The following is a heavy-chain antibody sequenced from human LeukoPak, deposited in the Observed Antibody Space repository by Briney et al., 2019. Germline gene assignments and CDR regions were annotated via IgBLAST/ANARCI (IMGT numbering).Heavy chain of an antibody. V-gene: IGHV3-23*01. CDR2: IGGRDGST. J-gene: IGHJ4*02. D-gene: IGHD4-17*01. Sequence: GGSLRLSCAASGFTFSSYGMSWVRQAPGKGLEWVSAIGGRDGSTYYADSVKGRFTISRDNSKNTLYLQMNSLKTEDTAVYYCATLAATVTTDFEYWGQGTLVTVSS. CDR3: ATLAATVTTDFEY. CDR1: GFTFSSYG.